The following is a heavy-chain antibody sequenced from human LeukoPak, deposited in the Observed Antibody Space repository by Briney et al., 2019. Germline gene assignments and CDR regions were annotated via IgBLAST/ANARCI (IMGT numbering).Heavy chain of an antibody. CDR3: ARVYSVSWLLGWYFDL. J-gene: IGHJ2*01. V-gene: IGHV4-59*08. CDR2: IYYSGST. D-gene: IGHD5/OR15-5a*01. Sequence: PSETLSLTCTVSGGSISSYYWSWIRQPPGKGLEWIGYIYYSGSTNYNPSLKSRVTISVDTSKNQFSLKLSSVTAADTAVYYCARVYSVSWLLGWYFDLWGRGTLVTVSS. CDR1: GGSISSYY.